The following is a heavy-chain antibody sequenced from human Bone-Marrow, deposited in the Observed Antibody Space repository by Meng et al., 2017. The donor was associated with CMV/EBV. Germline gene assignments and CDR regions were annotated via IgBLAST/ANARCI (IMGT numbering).Heavy chain of an antibody. D-gene: IGHD3-3*01. CDR1: GFTFSSYS. V-gene: IGHV3-21*01. CDR2: ISSSSSYI. J-gene: IGHJ4*02. Sequence: GESLKISCAASGFTFSSYSMNWVRQAPGKGLEWVSSISSSSSYIYYADSVKGRFTISGDNAKNSLYLQMNSLRAEDTAVYYCARNNKLRFLEWLQVDYWGQGTLVTVSS. CDR3: ARNNKLRFLEWLQVDY.